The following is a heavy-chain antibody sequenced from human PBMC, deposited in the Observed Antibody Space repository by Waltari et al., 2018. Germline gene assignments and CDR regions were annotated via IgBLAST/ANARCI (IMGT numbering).Heavy chain of an antibody. V-gene: IGHV4-31*03. Sequence: QVQLQESGPGLVQPSQTLSLTYTFSGGSIGSGGYFWNWIPQLPGKGIVWIGYIYYTGSSFSNPSLRSRVTISVDTSNNQFSLKLRSVTAADTAMYYCARGVGSLYSWFDPWGQGALVTVSS. CDR3: ARGVGSLYSWFDP. J-gene: IGHJ5*02. CDR1: GGSIGSGGYF. D-gene: IGHD2-15*01. CDR2: IYYTGSS.